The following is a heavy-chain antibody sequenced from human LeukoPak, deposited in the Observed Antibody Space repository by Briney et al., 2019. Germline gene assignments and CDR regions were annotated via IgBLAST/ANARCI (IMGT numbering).Heavy chain of an antibody. V-gene: IGHV3-30-3*01. J-gene: IGHJ3*02. Sequence: GGSLRLSCAASGFTFSSYAMHWGRQAPGKGLGRVAVISYDGSNKYYADSVKGRFTISRDNSKNTLYLQMNSLRAEDTAVYYCAREYYDSSGYYYAPAAFDIWGQGTMVTVSS. CDR2: ISYDGSNK. CDR3: AREYYDSSGYYYAPAAFDI. D-gene: IGHD3-22*01. CDR1: GFTFSSYA.